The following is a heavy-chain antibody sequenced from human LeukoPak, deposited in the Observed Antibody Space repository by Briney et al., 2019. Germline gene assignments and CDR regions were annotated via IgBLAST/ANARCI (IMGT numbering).Heavy chain of an antibody. Sequence: GGSLRLSCEASGFTFSSYEMNWVRQAPGKGLEWVSYISSSGSTIYYADSVKGRFTTSRDNAKNSLYLQMNSLRAEDTAVYYCARDHDFWSGYLPYFDYWGQGTLVTVSS. CDR3: ARDHDFWSGYLPYFDY. CDR1: GFTFSSYE. J-gene: IGHJ4*02. CDR2: ISSSGSTI. V-gene: IGHV3-48*03. D-gene: IGHD3-3*01.